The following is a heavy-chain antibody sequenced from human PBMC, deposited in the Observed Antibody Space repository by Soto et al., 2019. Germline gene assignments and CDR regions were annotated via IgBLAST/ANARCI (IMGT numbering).Heavy chain of an antibody. CDR1: GYTFTSYA. V-gene: IGHV1-3*05. CDR3: ARAIAPYYFDY. D-gene: IGHD6-13*01. CDR2: INAGNGNT. Sequence: QVQLVRSGAEKKKPGASVKVSCKASGYTFTSYAMHWVRQAPGQRLEWMGWINAGNGNTKYSQKFQGRVTITRDTSASTAYMELSSLRSEDTAVYYCARAIAPYYFDYWGQGTLVTVSS. J-gene: IGHJ4*02.